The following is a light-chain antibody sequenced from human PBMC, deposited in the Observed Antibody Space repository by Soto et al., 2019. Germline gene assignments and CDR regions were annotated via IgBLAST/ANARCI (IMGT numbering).Light chain of an antibody. CDR2: DAS. CDR1: QSVSTR. J-gene: IGKJ1*01. Sequence: DIQMTQSPSSLSASVGDRVTIICRASQSVSTRLAWYQQKPGKAPKVLIYDASSWAGGVPSRFTGSGSGTEFTLTINSLQPDDFATYYCQQYSVYWTFRQGTKVDIK. CDR3: QQYSVYWT. V-gene: IGKV1-5*02.